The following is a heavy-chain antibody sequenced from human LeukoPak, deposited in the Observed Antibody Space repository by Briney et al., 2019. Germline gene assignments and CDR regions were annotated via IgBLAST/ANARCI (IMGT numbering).Heavy chain of an antibody. V-gene: IGHV4-39*01. CDR1: GGSNSSSSYY. CDR3: ARLGSSAPLSYFDY. CDR2: IYYSGST. Sequence: SETLSLTCTASGGSNSSSSYYWGWIRQPPGKGLEWIGNIYYSGSTYYNPSLKSRVTISADTSKNQFSLKLSSVTAADSAMYYCARLGSSAPLSYFDYWGQGTLVTVSS. D-gene: IGHD6-19*01. J-gene: IGHJ4*02.